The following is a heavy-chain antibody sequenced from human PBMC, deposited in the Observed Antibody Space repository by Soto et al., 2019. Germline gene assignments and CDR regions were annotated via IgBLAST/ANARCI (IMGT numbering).Heavy chain of an antibody. V-gene: IGHV1-18*01. CDR3: AREGPPSLH. J-gene: IGHJ4*02. CDR2: ISGYNGNT. CDR1: GYTFTSYY. D-gene: IGHD2-2*01. Sequence: QVQLVQSGAEVKKPGASVKVSCKASGYTFTSYYISWVRQAPGQGLEWMGWISGYNGNTNYAQKLQGRVTTPTDTSTSTAYMELRSLRSDATPVYSSAREGPPSLHWGQATLVTVSS.